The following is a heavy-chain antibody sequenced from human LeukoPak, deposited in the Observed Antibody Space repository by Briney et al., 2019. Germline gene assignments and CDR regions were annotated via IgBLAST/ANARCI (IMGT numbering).Heavy chain of an antibody. Sequence: GASLKRSCKAYGHTFTGYDMQWGREAPGHGLVRMGWINPNSGGTNYAQKFQGRVTMTRDTSISTAYMELSRLRSDDTAVYYCARVESSGWYFDYWGQGTLVTVSS. D-gene: IGHD6-19*01. V-gene: IGHV1-2*02. J-gene: IGHJ4*02. CDR3: ARVESSGWYFDY. CDR1: GHTFTGYD. CDR2: INPNSGGT.